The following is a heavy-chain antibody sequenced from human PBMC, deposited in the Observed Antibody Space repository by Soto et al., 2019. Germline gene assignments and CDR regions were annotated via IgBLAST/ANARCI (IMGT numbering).Heavy chain of an antibody. CDR1: GFTFSSYW. CDR2: VREDEREK. V-gene: IGHV3-7*01. J-gene: IGHJ3*02. CDR3: VRDGYRGYDWAFDI. Sequence: PGGSLRLSCAASGFTFSSYWMSWVRQAPGKGPEWVANVREDEREKYYVDSVRGRFTISRDNAKNSLYLQMNSLRVEVTAVYYCVRDGYRGYDWAFDIWGRGTMVTVSS. D-gene: IGHD5-12*01.